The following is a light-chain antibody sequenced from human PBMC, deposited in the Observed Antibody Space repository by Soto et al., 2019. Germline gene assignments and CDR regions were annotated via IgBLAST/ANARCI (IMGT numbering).Light chain of an antibody. Sequence: EVVLTQSPATLSLSPGERATLSCRASQSVTTYLAWYQQRPGQAPRLLIYDASNRATGIPARFSGSGSGTDFTLTISSLEHEDSAVYYCQPRSNWPPEYTFGQGTKLEIK. CDR3: QPRSNWPPEYT. CDR2: DAS. J-gene: IGKJ2*01. CDR1: QSVTTY. V-gene: IGKV3-11*01.